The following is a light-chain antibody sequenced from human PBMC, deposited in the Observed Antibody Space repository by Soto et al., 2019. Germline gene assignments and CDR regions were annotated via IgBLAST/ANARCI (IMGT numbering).Light chain of an antibody. CDR2: ENN. CDR1: TSNIGNKY. J-gene: IGLJ3*02. V-gene: IGLV1-51*02. Sequence: QSVLTQPPSVSAAPGQKVTISCSGGTSNIGNKYVSWYQQFPGTTPKLLIYENNKRPSGIPDPFSGSKSGTSATLDITGLQPGAEADYYCGTWDSSLSAGVFGGGTKLTVL. CDR3: GTWDSSLSAGV.